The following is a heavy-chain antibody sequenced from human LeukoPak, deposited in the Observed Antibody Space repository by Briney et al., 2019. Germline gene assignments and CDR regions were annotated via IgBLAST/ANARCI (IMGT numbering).Heavy chain of an antibody. V-gene: IGHV3-30*18. CDR2: ISYDGSNE. J-gene: IGHJ4*02. Sequence: GGSLRLSCAASGFTFSSNGMHWVRQAPGRGLDWVAFISYDGSNEYYADSVKGRFTISRDNSKNTLYLQMNSLRAEDTALYYCAKAWYSSGWAGSYFDYWGQGTLVTVSS. CDR1: GFTFSSNG. D-gene: IGHD6-19*01. CDR3: AKAWYSSGWAGSYFDY.